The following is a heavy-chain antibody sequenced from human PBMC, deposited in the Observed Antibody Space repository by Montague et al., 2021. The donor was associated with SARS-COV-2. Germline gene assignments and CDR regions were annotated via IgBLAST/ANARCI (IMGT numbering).Heavy chain of an antibody. CDR3: AREEAWYSGAIDY. Sequence: SLRLSCAASGFTFSSYATHWVRQAPGKGLEWVAVISYDGSNKYYADSVKGRFTISRDNSKNTLYLQMNSLRAEDTAVYYCAREEAWYSGAIDYWGQGTLVTVSS. CDR1: GFTFSSYA. J-gene: IGHJ4*02. D-gene: IGHD1-26*01. V-gene: IGHV3-30-3*01. CDR2: ISYDGSNK.